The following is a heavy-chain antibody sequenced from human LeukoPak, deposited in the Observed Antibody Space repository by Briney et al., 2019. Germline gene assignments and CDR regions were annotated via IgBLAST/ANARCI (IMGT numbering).Heavy chain of an antibody. Sequence: GGSLRLSCAASGFTFSSYGMHWVRQAPGKGLEWVAAIWYDGSNKYYADSVKGRFTISRDNSKNTLYLQMNSLRAEDTAVYYCAREDSAGSGSYYNWFDPWGQGTLVTVSS. D-gene: IGHD3-10*01. J-gene: IGHJ5*02. V-gene: IGHV3-33*01. CDR2: IWYDGSNK. CDR1: GFTFSSYG. CDR3: AREDSAGSGSYYNWFDP.